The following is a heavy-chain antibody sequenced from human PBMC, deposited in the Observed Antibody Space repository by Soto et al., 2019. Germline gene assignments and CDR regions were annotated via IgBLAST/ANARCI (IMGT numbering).Heavy chain of an antibody. V-gene: IGHV3-33*01. J-gene: IGHJ4*02. CDR1: GFTFSSYG. D-gene: IGHD4-17*01. CDR2: IWYDGSNK. CDR3: ARDLGSGDLYFDY. Sequence: PGGSLRLSCAASGFTFSSYGTHWVRQAPGKGLEWVAVIWYDGSNKYYADSVKGRFTISRDNSKNTLYLQMNSLRAEDTAVYYCARDLGSGDLYFDYWGQGTLVTVSS.